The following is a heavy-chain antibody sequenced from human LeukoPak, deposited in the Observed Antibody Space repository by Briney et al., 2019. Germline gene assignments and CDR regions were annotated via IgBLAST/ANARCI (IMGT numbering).Heavy chain of an antibody. CDR1: GGSISSGGYY. Sequence: PSETLSLTCTVPGGSISSGGYYWSWIRQHPGKGLEWIGYIYYSGSTYYNPSLKSRVTISVDTSKNQFSLKLSSVTAADTAVYYCARFGGYGTDDAFDIWGQGTMVTVSS. D-gene: IGHD5-12*01. CDR2: IYYSGST. J-gene: IGHJ3*02. CDR3: ARFGGYGTDDAFDI. V-gene: IGHV4-31*03.